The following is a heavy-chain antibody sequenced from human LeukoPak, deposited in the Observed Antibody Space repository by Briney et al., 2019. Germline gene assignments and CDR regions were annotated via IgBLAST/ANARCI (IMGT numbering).Heavy chain of an antibody. CDR1: GFTFSSYS. Sequence: GGSLRLSCAASGFTFSSYSMNWVRQAPGKGLEWVSTVSDSSDVHYSDSVKGRFTISRDNTRNSLYLQMNSLRDEDTAVYYCARDGLHTAHFDYWGQGTLVTVSS. CDR3: ARDGLHTAHFDY. V-gene: IGHV3-48*02. J-gene: IGHJ4*02. D-gene: IGHD5-18*01. CDR2: VSDSSDV.